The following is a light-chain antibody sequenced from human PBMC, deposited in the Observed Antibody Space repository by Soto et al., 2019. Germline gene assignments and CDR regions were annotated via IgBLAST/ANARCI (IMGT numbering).Light chain of an antibody. CDR2: YDD. CDR3: AAWDDSLRV. J-gene: IGLJ1*01. V-gene: IGLV1-36*01. CDR1: SSNIGNNA. Sequence: QSVLTQPPSVSEAPRQRVTISCSGSSSNIGNNAVNWYQQLPGKAPKLLIYYDDLLPSGVSDRFSGSKSGTSASLAISGLQSEDEADYYCAAWDDSLRVFGTGTKAPS.